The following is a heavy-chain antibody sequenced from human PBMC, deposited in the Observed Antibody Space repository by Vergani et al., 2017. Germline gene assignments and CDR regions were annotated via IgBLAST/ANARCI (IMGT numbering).Heavy chain of an antibody. J-gene: IGHJ4*02. CDR1: GFSLSTSGVG. Sequence: QITLKESGPTLVKPTQTLTLTCTFSGFSLSTSGVGVGWIRQPTGKALEWLALIYWDDDKRYSPSLKSRLTITKDTSKNQLVLTMTNMDPVDTATYYCAHRSGHATYFDYWGQGTLVTVSS. V-gene: IGHV2-5*02. CDR2: IYWDDDK. CDR3: AHRSGHATYFDY.